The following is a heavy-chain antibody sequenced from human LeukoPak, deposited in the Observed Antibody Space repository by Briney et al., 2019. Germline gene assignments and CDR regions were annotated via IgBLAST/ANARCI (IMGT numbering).Heavy chain of an antibody. D-gene: IGHD5-24*01. Sequence: GGSLRLSCTPSGFTFSSHAMSWVRQAPGKGLEWVSGISGNGAGTYYGDSVKGRFTISRDNSKNTLYLQMNSLRAEDTAVHYCAKEFGDGYSNFDYWGQGTLVTVSS. CDR2: ISGNGAGT. CDR3: AKEFGDGYSNFDY. J-gene: IGHJ4*02. CDR1: GFTFSSHA. V-gene: IGHV3-23*01.